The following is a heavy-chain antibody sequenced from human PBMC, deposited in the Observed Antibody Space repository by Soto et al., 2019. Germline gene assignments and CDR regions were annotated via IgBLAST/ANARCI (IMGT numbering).Heavy chain of an antibody. CDR1: GDSISSYY. J-gene: IGHJ4*02. V-gene: IGHV4-59*01. CDR3: ARPTYNSGSPFDY. CDR2: IYYSGST. Sequence: SETLSLTCTVSGDSISSYYWSWIRQPPGKGLEWIGYIYYSGSTNYNPSLKSRVTISVDTSKNQFSLKLSSVTAADTAVYYCARPTYNSGSPFDYWGQGTLVTVS. D-gene: IGHD1-20*01.